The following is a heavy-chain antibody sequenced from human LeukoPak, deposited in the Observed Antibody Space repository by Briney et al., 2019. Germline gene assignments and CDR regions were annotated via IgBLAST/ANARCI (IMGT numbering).Heavy chain of an antibody. CDR1: GYTFTSYG. CDR2: ISAYNGNT. V-gene: IGHV1-18*01. D-gene: IGHD3-10*01. Sequence: ASVKVSCKASGYTFTSYGISWVRQAPGQGLEWMGWISAYNGNTNYAQKLQGRVTMTTDTSTSTAYMELRSLRSDDTAVYYCARALWFGELSYYGMDVWGQGTTVTVSS. J-gene: IGHJ6*02. CDR3: ARALWFGELSYYGMDV.